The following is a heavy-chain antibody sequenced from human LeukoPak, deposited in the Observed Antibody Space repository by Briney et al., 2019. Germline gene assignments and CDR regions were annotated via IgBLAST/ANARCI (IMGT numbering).Heavy chain of an antibody. D-gene: IGHD6-19*01. CDR1: GGSISSSSYY. J-gene: IGHJ4*02. CDR3: ARQRGSSGWSKYY. CDR2: IYDSGST. Sequence: SETLSLTCTVSGGSISSSSYYWGWIRQPPGKGLEWIGSIYDSGSTYYNPSLKSRVTISVDTSKNQFSLKPNSVTAADTAVYYCARQRGSSGWSKYYWGQGTLVTVSS. V-gene: IGHV4-39*01.